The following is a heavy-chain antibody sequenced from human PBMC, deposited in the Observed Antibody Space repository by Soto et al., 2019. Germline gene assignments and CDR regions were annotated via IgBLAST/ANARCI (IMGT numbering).Heavy chain of an antibody. CDR1: GFTFSSYG. Sequence: GGSLRLSCAASGFTFSSYGMHWVRQAPGKGLEWVEVISYDGSNKYYADSVKGRFTISRDKSKNTLYLQMNSLRAEDTAVYYCAKDRGSYYDYWGQGTLVTVSS. D-gene: IGHD3-16*01. V-gene: IGHV3-30*18. J-gene: IGHJ4*02. CDR2: ISYDGSNK. CDR3: AKDRGSYYDY.